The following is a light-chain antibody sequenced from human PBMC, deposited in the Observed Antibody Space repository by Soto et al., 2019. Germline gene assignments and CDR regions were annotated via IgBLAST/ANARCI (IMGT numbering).Light chain of an antibody. CDR2: GAS. Sequence: EIVLTQSPGTLSLSPGERATLSCRASQSISSTYVAWFQQRPGQAPKLLMYGASNRATGTPDRFSGSGSGTVFTLTISRLEPEDFAVYYCHQYGSSVWTFGQGTKVDIK. V-gene: IGKV3-20*01. CDR3: HQYGSSVWT. J-gene: IGKJ1*01. CDR1: QSISSTY.